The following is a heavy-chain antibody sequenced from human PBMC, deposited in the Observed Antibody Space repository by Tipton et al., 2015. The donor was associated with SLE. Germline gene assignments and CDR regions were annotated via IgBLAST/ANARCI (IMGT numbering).Heavy chain of an antibody. D-gene: IGHD1-26*01. CDR3: ARSRIVGASGGGADAFDI. V-gene: IGHV4-59*01. J-gene: IGHJ3*02. Sequence: LSCTVSGGSISSYYWSWIRQPPGKGLEWIGYIYYSGSTNYNPSLKSRVTISVDTSKNQFSLKLSSVTAADTAVYYCARSRIVGASGGGADAFDIWGQGTMVTVSS. CDR1: GGSISSYY. CDR2: IYYSGST.